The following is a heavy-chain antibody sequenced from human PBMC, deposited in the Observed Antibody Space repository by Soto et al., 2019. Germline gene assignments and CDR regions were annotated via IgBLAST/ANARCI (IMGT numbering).Heavy chain of an antibody. J-gene: IGHJ6*02. V-gene: IGHV3-66*01. CDR3: ARDLSSDYGMDV. Sequence: EVQLVESGGGLVQPGGSLRLSCAASGFTVSSNYMSWVRQAPGKGLEWVSVIYSGGSTYYADSVKGRFTIARDNSKNTQYHEMNSLIAEDTAVYYCARDLSSDYGMDVWGQGTTVTVSS. CDR1: GFTVSSNY. CDR2: IYSGGST.